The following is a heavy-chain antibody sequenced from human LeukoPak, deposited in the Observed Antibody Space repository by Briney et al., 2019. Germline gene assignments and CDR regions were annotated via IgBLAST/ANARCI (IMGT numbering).Heavy chain of an antibody. J-gene: IGHJ4*02. CDR2: IKQDGSEK. V-gene: IGHV3-7*01. D-gene: IGHD6-19*01. Sequence: GGSLRLSCAASGFTFSSYCMSWVRQAPGKGLEWVANIKQDGSEKYYVDSVKGRFTISRDNAKNTLYLQMNSLRAEDTAVYYCARDFNGWNFDYWGQGPLVTVSS. CDR3: ARDFNGWNFDY. CDR1: GFTFSSYC.